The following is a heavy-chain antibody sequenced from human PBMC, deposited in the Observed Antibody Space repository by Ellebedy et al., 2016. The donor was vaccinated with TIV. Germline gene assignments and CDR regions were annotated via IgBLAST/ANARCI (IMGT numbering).Heavy chain of an antibody. CDR1: GFIVDDYA. D-gene: IGHD3-16*01. Sequence: PGGSLRLSCAASGFIVDDYAMHWIRQPPGKGLEWVSGISWNSGNLAYADSVKGRFTISRDNARKSLYLQMNNLRAEDTALYYCAKGGHIMMNNCFDPWGQGTLVTVSS. V-gene: IGHV3-9*01. J-gene: IGHJ5*02. CDR2: ISWNSGNL. CDR3: AKGGHIMMNNCFDP.